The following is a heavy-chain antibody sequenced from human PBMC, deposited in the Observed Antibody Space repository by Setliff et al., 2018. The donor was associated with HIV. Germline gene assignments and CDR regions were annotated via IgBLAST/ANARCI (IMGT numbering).Heavy chain of an antibody. J-gene: IGHJ4*01. V-gene: IGHV1-8*01. CDR2: MDPSGGST. CDR1: GYTFTSYD. Sequence: GASVKVSCKASGYTFTSYDINWVRQATGQGLEWMGWMDPSGGSTSYAQKFQGRVTMTRDTSTSTVYMELSSLRSEDTAVYYCTKRTGNGWSHTDYWGHGTLVTVSS. D-gene: IGHD6-19*01. CDR3: TKRTGNGWSHTDY.